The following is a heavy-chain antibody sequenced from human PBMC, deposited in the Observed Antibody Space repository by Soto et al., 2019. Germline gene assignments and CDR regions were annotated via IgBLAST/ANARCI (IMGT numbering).Heavy chain of an antibody. V-gene: IGHV3-30*03. D-gene: IGHD2-15*01. CDR3: ASGKDDYGDY. CDR1: GFTFSSYG. J-gene: IGHJ4*02. Sequence: QVQLVESGGGVVQPGRSPRLSCAASGFTFSSYGMHWVRQAPGKGLEWVAVISYDGSNKYYADSVKGRFTISRDNSKNTLYLQMNSLRAEDTAVYYCASGKDDYGDYWGQGTLVTVSS. CDR2: ISYDGSNK.